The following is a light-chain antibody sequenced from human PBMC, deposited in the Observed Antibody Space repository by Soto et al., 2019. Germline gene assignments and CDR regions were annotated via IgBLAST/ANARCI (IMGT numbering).Light chain of an antibody. V-gene: IGKV2-28*01. CDR2: LGS. Sequence: DIVMTQSPLSLPVTPGEPASISCRSSESLLHSNGYTYLDWYLQKPGQSPQLLIYLGSNRASGVPDRFSGGGSGTDFTLKISRVEAEDVGVYYCMQSLHTRTFGQGTKVEIK. CDR3: MQSLHTRT. CDR1: ESLLHSNGYTY. J-gene: IGKJ1*01.